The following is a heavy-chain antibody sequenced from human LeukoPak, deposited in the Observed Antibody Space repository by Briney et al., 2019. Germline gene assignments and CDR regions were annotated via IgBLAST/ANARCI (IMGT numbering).Heavy chain of an antibody. CDR1: GYTFTSYG. V-gene: IGHV1-18*01. CDR2: ISAYNVNT. D-gene: IGHD3-9*01. J-gene: IGHJ5*02. CDR3: ARVLRYFGFDP. Sequence: ASVKVSCKASGYTFTSYGISWVRQAPGQGLEWMGWISAYNVNTNYAQKLQGRVTTTTDTSPSTAYMELRSLSSDDTDVYYCARVLRYFGFDPRGQGTLVTVSS.